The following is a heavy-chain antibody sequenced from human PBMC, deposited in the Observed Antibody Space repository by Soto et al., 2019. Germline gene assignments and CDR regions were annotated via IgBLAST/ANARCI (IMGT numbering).Heavy chain of an antibody. V-gene: IGHV1-2*02. CDR1: GYTFTGYS. D-gene: IGHD6-19*01. CDR3: AKHSGVSGWYSWFDP. CDR2: INPNSGGT. Sequence: KVCCRASGYTFTGYSMHWVRQPPGQGLGRLGWINPNSGGTNYAQKFQGRVTVPRDTSINTAYMDLSRLRSDDTAVYYCAKHSGVSGWYSWFDPCGQLNLVTVPS. J-gene: IGHJ5*02.